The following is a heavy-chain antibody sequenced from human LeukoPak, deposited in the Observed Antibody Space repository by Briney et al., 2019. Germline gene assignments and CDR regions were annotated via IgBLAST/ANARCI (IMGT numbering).Heavy chain of an antibody. CDR1: GGSISSYY. Sequence: SETLSLTCTVSGGSISSYYWSWIRQPPGKGLEWIGYIYYSGSTNYNPSLKSRVTISVDTSKNQFSLKLSSLTAADTAVYYCARVHSSSWYSNWFDPWGQGTLVTVSS. J-gene: IGHJ5*02. V-gene: IGHV4-59*12. D-gene: IGHD6-13*01. CDR3: ARVHSSSWYSNWFDP. CDR2: IYYSGST.